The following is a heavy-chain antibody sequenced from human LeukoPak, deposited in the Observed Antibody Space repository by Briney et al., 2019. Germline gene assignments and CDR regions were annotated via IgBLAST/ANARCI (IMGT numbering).Heavy chain of an antibody. CDR2: ISYDGSNK. CDR3: ARDRGYTQDY. J-gene: IGHJ4*02. CDR1: GFTFSSYG. Sequence: GGSLRLSCAASGFTFSSYGMHWVRQAPGKGLEWVAVISYDGSNKGYADSVKGRFTLSRDNSKNTLYLQMNSLRAEDTAVYFCARDRGYTQDYWGQGTLVTVSS. V-gene: IGHV3-30*03. D-gene: IGHD5-12*01.